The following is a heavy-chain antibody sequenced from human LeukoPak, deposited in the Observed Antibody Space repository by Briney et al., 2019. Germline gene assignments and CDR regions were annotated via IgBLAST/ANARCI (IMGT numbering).Heavy chain of an antibody. CDR3: ARVGPAGYSGYVSWFDP. CDR1: GGTFSSYA. CDR2: IIPIFGTA. Sequence: GASVKVSCKASGGTFSSYAISWVRQAPGQGLEWMGGIIPIFGTANYAQKFQGRVTITADESTSTAYMELSSLRSEDTAVYYCARVGPAGYSGYVSWFDPWGQGTLVTVSS. J-gene: IGHJ5*02. D-gene: IGHD5-12*01. V-gene: IGHV1-69*13.